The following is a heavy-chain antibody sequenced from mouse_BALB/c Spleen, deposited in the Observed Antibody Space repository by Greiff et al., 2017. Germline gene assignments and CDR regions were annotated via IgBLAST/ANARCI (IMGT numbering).Heavy chain of an antibody. CDR2: IRNKANGYTT. Sequence: EVKLEESGGGLVQPGGSLRLSCATSGFTFTDYYMSWVRQPPGKALEWLGFIRNKANGYTTEYSASVKGRFTISRDNSQSILYLQMNTLRAEDSATYYCARGEGLRRPAWFAYWGQGTLVTVSA. CDR1: GFTFTDYY. V-gene: IGHV7-3*02. J-gene: IGHJ3*01. D-gene: IGHD2-4*01. CDR3: ARGEGLRRPAWFAY.